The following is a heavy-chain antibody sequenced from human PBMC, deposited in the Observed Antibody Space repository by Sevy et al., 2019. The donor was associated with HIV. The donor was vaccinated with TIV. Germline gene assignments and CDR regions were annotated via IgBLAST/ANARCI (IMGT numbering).Heavy chain of an antibody. CDR2: IHPDSGGT. CDR3: SRSFYYDTPRGVDY. J-gene: IGHJ4*02. V-gene: IGHV1-2*04. Sequence: ASVKVSCKASGYTFAGYYIHWVRQAPGQGLEWMGWIHPDSGGTKYAQKFQGWVTMTRDTSISTAYMELSRLTSDDTAVYICSRSFYYDTPRGVDYWGQGTLVTVSS. D-gene: IGHD3-22*01. CDR1: GYTFAGYY.